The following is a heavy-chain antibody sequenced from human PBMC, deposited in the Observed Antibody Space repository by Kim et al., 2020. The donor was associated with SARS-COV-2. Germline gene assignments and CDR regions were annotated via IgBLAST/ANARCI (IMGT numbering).Heavy chain of an antibody. CDR2: INHSGST. CDR1: GGSFSGYY. D-gene: IGHD6-19*01. CDR3: ARGRARIAVAGHPYFDY. V-gene: IGHV4-34*01. Sequence: SETLSLTCAVYGGSFSGYYWSWIRQPPGKGLEWIGEINHSGSTNYNPSLKSRVTISVDTSKNQFSLKLSSVTAADTAVYYCARGRARIAVAGHPYFDYWGQGTLVTVSS. J-gene: IGHJ4*02.